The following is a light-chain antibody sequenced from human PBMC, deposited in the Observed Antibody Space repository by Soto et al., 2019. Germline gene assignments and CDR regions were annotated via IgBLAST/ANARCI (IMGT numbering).Light chain of an antibody. CDR3: QQYSRFSLT. V-gene: IGKV1-5*03. Sequence: DIQMTQSPSTLSASVGDRVTITCRASESISSWLAWYQQKPGKAPKLLIYKASSLESGVPSRFTGSGSGTEFTLTISSLQPDDFDTYYCQQYSRFSLTFGGGTKVEIK. CDR2: KAS. J-gene: IGKJ4*01. CDR1: ESISSW.